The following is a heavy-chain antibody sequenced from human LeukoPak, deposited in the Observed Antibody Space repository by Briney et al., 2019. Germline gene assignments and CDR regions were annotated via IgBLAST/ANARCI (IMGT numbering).Heavy chain of an antibody. CDR2: INANGGRK. Sequence: PGGSLRLSCGASGFIFGNYAMSWVRQAPGKGLEWVTGINANGGRKYYADSVKGRFTISRDNSKNTLFVQMDSLGAEDTAVYYCAKDYGSGDSSPYPFDNWGQGTLVTVSS. CDR3: AKDYGSGDSSPYPFDN. CDR1: GFIFGNYA. J-gene: IGHJ4*02. D-gene: IGHD3-10*01. V-gene: IGHV3-23*01.